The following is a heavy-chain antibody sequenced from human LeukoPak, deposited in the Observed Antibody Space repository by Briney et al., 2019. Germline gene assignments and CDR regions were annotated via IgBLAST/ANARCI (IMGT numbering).Heavy chain of an antibody. CDR1: GDSVSSNTAA. D-gene: IGHD6-13*01. J-gene: IGHJ4*02. V-gene: IGHV6-1*01. Sequence: SQTLSLTCAISGDSVSSNTAAWNWIRQSPPRGLEWLGRTYYRSKWYNDYAVSVKSRITINPDTSKNQVSLQLNSLTPEDTAMYYCARATFSSSRLDYWGQGTLVTVSS. CDR3: ARATFSSSRLDY. CDR2: TYYRSKWYN.